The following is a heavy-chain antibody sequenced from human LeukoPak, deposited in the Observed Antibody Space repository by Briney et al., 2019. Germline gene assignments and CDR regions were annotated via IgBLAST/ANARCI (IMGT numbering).Heavy chain of an antibody. J-gene: IGHJ4*02. CDR2: ISGSGGRI. D-gene: IGHD2-8*01. CDR1: GFTFSSYA. Sequence: PGGSLRLSCAASGFTFSSYAMSWVRQAPGKGLEWVSAISGSGGRIYYGASVKGRFTISRDNSKNTLYLQMNSLRAEDTAVYYCAKDPDCTSGICYTFFDYWGQGTLVTVSS. CDR3: AKDPDCTSGICYTFFDY. V-gene: IGHV3-23*01.